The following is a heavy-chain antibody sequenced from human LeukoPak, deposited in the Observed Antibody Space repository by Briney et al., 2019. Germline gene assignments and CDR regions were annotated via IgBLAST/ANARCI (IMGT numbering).Heavy chain of an antibody. J-gene: IGHJ1*01. CDR2: IHPSGST. CDR1: GGSFGDYY. CDR3: ARGRDGYKSGAD. D-gene: IGHD5-24*01. V-gene: IGHV4-34*01. Sequence: PSETLSLTCAVYGGSFGDYYWTWIRQPPEKGLEWIGEIHPSGSTSYNPSLKSRVTISKDTSKTQSSLKLSSVTAADTAVYYCARGRDGYKSGADWGQGTLVTVSS.